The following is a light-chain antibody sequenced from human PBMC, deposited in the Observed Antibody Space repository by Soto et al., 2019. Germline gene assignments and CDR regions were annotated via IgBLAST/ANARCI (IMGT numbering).Light chain of an antibody. CDR2: DAS. Sequence: DIQMTQSPSSLSASVGDSVTITCRASQDSSTWLAWYQHKAGEAPKLLIYDASSLESGVPSRFSGSGSGTEFTLTITSLQPDDFAAYYCQHYNHHSGTFGQGTKVEIK. J-gene: IGKJ1*01. CDR3: QHYNHHSGT. V-gene: IGKV1-5*01. CDR1: QDSSTW.